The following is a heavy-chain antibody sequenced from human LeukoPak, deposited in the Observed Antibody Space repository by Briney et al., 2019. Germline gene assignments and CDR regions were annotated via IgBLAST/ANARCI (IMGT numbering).Heavy chain of an antibody. D-gene: IGHD3-10*01. Sequence: SETLSLTCTVSGGSISSYDWSWIRQPPGKGLEWMAYIYYTGSTNYNPSLKSRVTISVDTSKNQFSLKLSSVTAADTAVYYCARGPNPRLLWFGELLSKYYFDYWGQGTLVTVSS. V-gene: IGHV4-59*12. J-gene: IGHJ4*02. CDR3: ARGPNPRLLWFGELLSKYYFDY. CDR2: IYYTGST. CDR1: GGSISSYD.